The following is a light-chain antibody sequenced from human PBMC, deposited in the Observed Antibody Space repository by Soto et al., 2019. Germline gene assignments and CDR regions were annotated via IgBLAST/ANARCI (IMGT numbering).Light chain of an antibody. V-gene: IGLV1-44*01. CDR2: SSN. Sequence: QSVLTQQPSASGTPGQRVTISCSGSSSNIGSNTVNWYQQLPGTAPKLLIYSSNQRPSGVPDRFSGSKSGTSASLAISGLQSEDDADYYCASWDDSLNVVFGGGTKLTVL. CDR1: SSNIGSNT. CDR3: ASWDDSLNVV. J-gene: IGLJ2*01.